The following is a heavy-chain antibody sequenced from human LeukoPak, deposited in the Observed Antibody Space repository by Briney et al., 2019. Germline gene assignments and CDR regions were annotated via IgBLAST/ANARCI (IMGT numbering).Heavy chain of an antibody. CDR2: IYPGDSDT. CDR3: ARIHFTIFGVVIISYYFDY. CDR1: GYSFTSYW. J-gene: IGHJ4*02. D-gene: IGHD3-3*01. V-gene: IGHV5-51*01. Sequence: GESLKISCKGSGYSFTSYWIGWVRQMPGKGLEWMGIIYPGDSDTRYSPSFQGQVTISADKSISTAYLQWSSLKASDTAMYYCARIHFTIFGVVIISYYFDYWGQGTLVTVSS.